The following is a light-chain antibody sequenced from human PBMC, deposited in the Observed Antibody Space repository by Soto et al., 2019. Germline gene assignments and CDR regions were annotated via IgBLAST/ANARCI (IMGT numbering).Light chain of an antibody. CDR3: CSYASSSSYV. CDR1: TSDVGGYNL. V-gene: IGLV2-23*01. J-gene: IGLJ1*01. Sequence: QSALTQPGSVSGSPGQSITISCSGTTSDVGGYNLVSWYQQHTAKAPKLLIYEGTQRPSGVSSRFSGSKSGNTASLTISGLQAEDDADYYCCSYASSSSYVFGTGTKLTV. CDR2: EGT.